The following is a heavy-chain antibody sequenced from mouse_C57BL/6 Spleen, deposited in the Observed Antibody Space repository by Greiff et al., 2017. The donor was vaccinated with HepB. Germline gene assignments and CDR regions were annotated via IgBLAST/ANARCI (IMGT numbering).Heavy chain of an antibody. V-gene: IGHV1-54*01. J-gene: IGHJ2*01. Sequence: QVQLQQSGAELVRPGTSVKVSCKASGYAFTNYSIEWVKQRPGQGLEWIGVINPGSGGTNYNEKFKGKATLTADKSSSTAYMQLSSLTSEDSAVYFCARGSYLNYFDYWGQGTTLTVSS. CDR1: GYAFTNYS. CDR2: INPGSGGT. D-gene: IGHD1-1*01. CDR3: ARGSYLNYFDY.